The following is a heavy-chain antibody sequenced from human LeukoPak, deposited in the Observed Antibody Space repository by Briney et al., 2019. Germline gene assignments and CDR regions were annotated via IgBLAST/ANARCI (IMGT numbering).Heavy chain of an antibody. CDR1: GFTFDDYA. J-gene: IGHJ6*03. Sequence: GGSLRLSCAASGFTFDDYAMHLVRQAPGKGLEWVSGISWNSGSIGYADSVKGRFTISRDNAKNSLYLQMNSLRTEDTALYYCAKGDRGGYYYYMDVWGKGTTVTVSS. D-gene: IGHD2-21*02. V-gene: IGHV3-9*01. CDR2: ISWNSGSI. CDR3: AKGDRGGYYYYMDV.